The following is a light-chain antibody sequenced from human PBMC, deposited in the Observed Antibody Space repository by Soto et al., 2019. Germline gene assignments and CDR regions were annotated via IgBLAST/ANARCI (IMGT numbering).Light chain of an antibody. Sequence: EILLTQSPSTLSLSPGEGVTLSCRASQSVTVNSLAWYQQKPGQAPRLLIYAASTRAAAVPDRFTGSGSGTDFALSISRLAPEDFGIYYCQQYGESPLTFGPGNKVDIK. CDR3: QQYGESPLT. CDR1: QSVTVNS. CDR2: AAS. J-gene: IGKJ3*01. V-gene: IGKV3-20*01.